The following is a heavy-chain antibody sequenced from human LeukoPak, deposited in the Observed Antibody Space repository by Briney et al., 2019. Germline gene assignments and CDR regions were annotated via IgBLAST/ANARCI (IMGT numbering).Heavy chain of an antibody. V-gene: IGHV4-59*08. J-gene: IGHJ4*02. CDR3: ARHLDYDSGGYFYPYFDD. CDR2: FSHSGTT. CDR1: GYSMRSYY. Sequence: SETLSLTCNVSGYSMRSYYWSWLRQPPGKGLEWIAYFSHSGTTNYNPSLKSRVIISVDTSNHQFSLALRSVTAADTAVYYCARHLDYDSGGYFYPYFDDWGQGTLVTVSS. D-gene: IGHD3-22*01.